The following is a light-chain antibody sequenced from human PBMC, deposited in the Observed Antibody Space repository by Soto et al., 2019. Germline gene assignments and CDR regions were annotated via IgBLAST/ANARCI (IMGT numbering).Light chain of an antibody. V-gene: IGLV2-11*01. CDR3: CSYAGSYTLGV. CDR2: DVS. CDR1: SSDVGGYNY. J-gene: IGLJ1*01. Sequence: QSALTQPRSVSGFPGQSVTISCTGTSSDVGGYNYVSWYQQHPGKAPKLTIYDVSKRPSGVPDRFSGSKSGNTASLTISGLQAEDEADYYCCSYAGSYTLGVFGTGTKVTVL.